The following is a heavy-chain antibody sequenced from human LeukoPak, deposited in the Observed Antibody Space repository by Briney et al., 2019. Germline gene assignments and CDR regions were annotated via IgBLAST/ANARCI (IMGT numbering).Heavy chain of an antibody. CDR3: ASNYSSSWYYFDY. CDR1: GGSISSSSYY. D-gene: IGHD6-13*01. J-gene: IGHJ4*02. V-gene: IGHV4-39*01. CDR2: IYYSGST. Sequence: PSETLSLTCTVSGGSISSSSYYWGWIRQPPGKGLEWIGSIYYSGSTYYNPSLKSRVTISVDMSKNQFSLKLSSVTAADTAVYYCASNYSSSWYYFDYWGQGTLVTVSS.